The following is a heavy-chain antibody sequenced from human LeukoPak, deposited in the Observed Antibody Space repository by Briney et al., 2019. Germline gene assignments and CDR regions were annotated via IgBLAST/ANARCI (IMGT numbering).Heavy chain of an antibody. Sequence: RTGGSLRLSCAASGFTFSDYYMSWIRQAPGKGLEWVSYISSSSSYTNYAASVKGRFTISRDNAKNSLYLQMSSLRAEDTAVYYCARDMFGELSQTDYWGQGTLVTVSS. D-gene: IGHD3-10*02. J-gene: IGHJ4*02. V-gene: IGHV3-11*05. CDR2: ISSSSSYT. CDR3: ARDMFGELSQTDY. CDR1: GFTFSDYY.